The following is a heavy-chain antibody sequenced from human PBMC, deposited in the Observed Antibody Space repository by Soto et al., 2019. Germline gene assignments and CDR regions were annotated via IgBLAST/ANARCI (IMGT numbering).Heavy chain of an antibody. CDR3: ANYRSTSCCFDYYYGMDV. CDR1: GGTFSSYA. Sequence: SVKVSCKASGGTFSSYAISWVLQAPGQGLEWMGGIIPIFGTANYAQKFQGRVTITADESTSTAYMELSSLRSEDTAVYYCANYRSTSCCFDYYYGMDVWGQGTTVTVSS. D-gene: IGHD2-2*01. CDR2: IIPIFGTA. J-gene: IGHJ6*02. V-gene: IGHV1-69*13.